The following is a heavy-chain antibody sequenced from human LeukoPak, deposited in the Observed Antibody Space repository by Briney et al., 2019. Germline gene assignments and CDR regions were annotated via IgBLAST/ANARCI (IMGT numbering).Heavy chain of an antibody. Sequence: GESLKISCKGSGYSFTSYWISWVRQMPGKGLEWMGRIDPSDSYTNYSPSFQGYVTISADKSISTAYLQWSSLKASDTAMYYCARMVRGVIIYNWFDPWGQGTLVTVSS. V-gene: IGHV5-10-1*01. CDR2: IDPSDSYT. J-gene: IGHJ5*02. CDR1: GYSFTSYW. CDR3: ARMVRGVIIYNWFDP. D-gene: IGHD3-10*01.